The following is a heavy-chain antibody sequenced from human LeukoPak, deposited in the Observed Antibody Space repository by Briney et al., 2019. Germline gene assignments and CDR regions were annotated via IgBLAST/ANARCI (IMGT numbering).Heavy chain of an antibody. J-gene: IGHJ5*02. V-gene: IGHV4-34*01. CDR3: ARGPDGSGSYTWFDP. CDR2: INHSGST. CDR1: GGSFSGYY. D-gene: IGHD3-10*01. Sequence: SETLSLTCAVYGGSFSGYYWSWIRQPPGKGLEWIGEINHSGSTNYNPSLKSRVTISVDTSKNQFSLKLSSVTAADTAVYYCARGPDGSGSYTWFDPWGQGTLITVSS.